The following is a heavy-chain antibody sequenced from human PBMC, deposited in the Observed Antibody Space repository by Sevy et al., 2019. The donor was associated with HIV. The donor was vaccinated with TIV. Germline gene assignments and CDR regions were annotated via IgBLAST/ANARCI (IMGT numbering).Heavy chain of an antibody. CDR2: IYKTGNT. CDR3: ARDLINWDTRVGDNDGFDI. CDR1: GFTVSSNY. J-gene: IGHJ3*02. Sequence: GGCLRLSCAASGFTVSSNYLSWVRQAPGKGLEWVSIIYKTGNTLYADSVQGRFTISRDIYKNTVYLQVDSLRAEDTAVYYCARDLINWDTRVGDNDGFDIWGQGTLVTVSS. D-gene: IGHD3-16*01. V-gene: IGHV3-53*01.